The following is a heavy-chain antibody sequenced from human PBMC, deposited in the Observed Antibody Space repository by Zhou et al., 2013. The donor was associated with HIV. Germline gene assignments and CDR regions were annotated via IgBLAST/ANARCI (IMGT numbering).Heavy chain of an antibody. D-gene: IGHD3-9*01. CDR1: GYTFTSYA. J-gene: IGHJ4*02. CDR3: ATVFFDRSDY. Sequence: QVQLMQSGGEVKRPGASVKVSCKASGYTFTSYAMHWVRQAPGQRLEWMGWINAGNGNTKXSQKFQGRVTITRNTSISTAYMELSSLRSEDTAVYYCATVFFDRSDYWGQGTLVTVSS. V-gene: IGHV1-3*01. CDR2: INAGNGNT.